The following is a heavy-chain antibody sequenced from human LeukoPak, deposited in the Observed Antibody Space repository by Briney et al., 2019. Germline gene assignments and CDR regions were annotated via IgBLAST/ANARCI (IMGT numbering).Heavy chain of an antibody. CDR1: GGSFSGYY. Sequence: SETLSLTCAVYGGSFSGYYWSWIRQPPGKGLEWIGEINHSGSTNYNPSLKSRVTISVDTSKNQFSLKLSSVTAADTAVYYCAGNTQYDYGDYADYWGQGTLVTVSS. CDR2: INHSGST. J-gene: IGHJ4*02. V-gene: IGHV4-34*01. D-gene: IGHD4-17*01. CDR3: AGNTQYDYGDYADY.